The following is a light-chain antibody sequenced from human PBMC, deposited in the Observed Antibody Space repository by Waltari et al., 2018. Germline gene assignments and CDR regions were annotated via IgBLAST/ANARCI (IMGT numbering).Light chain of an antibody. V-gene: IGKV2-30*02. J-gene: IGKJ2*03. CDR1: QTFAHSYGNNY. CDR3: GQGTKVPYS. CDR2: KVS. Sequence: DVVMTQSPLSLSVTPGQPASISCRSSQTFAHSYGNNYLSWYHQRPGQPPRLLIYKVSNRASGVPDRCSGSGAGIDFTLKISRVEAEDVGIYYCGQGTKVPYSFGQGTKVEI.